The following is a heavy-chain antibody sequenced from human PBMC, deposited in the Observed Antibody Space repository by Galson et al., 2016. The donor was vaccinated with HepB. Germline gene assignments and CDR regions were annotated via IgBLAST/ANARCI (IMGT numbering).Heavy chain of an antibody. Sequence: PALVKPTQTLTLTCTFSESPLNGDAVGVGWIRQSPGKPLEWLALVYWDNEQRYNPSLKTSLTVTWDTSKDQVLLRKTNLTPVDKATYYCALSYGGPYHFDYWGPGTLVTVSS. V-gene: IGHV2-5*02. J-gene: IGHJ4*02. CDR3: ALSYGGPYHFDY. CDR2: VYWDNEQ. D-gene: IGHD4-23*01. CDR1: ESPLNGDAVG.